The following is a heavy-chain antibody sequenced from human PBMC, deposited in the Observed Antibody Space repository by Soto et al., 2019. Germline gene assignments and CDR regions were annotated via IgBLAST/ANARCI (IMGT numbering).Heavy chain of an antibody. CDR3: AREDEDTAMAYFDY. J-gene: IGHJ4*02. V-gene: IGHV3-33*01. Sequence: GGPLRLSCAASGFTFSSYGMRWVRQAPGKGLEWVAVIWYDGSNKYYADSVKGRFTISRDNSKNTLYLQMNSLRAEDTAVYYCAREDEDTAMAYFDYWXQGTLVTVSS. CDR2: IWYDGSNK. CDR1: GFTFSSYG. D-gene: IGHD5-18*01.